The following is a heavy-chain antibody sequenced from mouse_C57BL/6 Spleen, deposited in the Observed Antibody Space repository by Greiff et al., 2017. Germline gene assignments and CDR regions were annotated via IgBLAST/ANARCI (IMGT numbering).Heavy chain of an antibody. Sequence: QVQLQQSGPELVKPGASVKISCKASGYAFSSSWMNWVKQRPGKGLEWIGRIYPGDGDTNYNGKFKGKATLTADKSSSAAYMQLRSLTSEDSAVYFGARYIYTVVATADYYAMDYWGQGTSLTVSS. CDR1: GYAFSSSW. CDR2: IYPGDGDT. J-gene: IGHJ4*01. CDR3: ARYIYTVVATADYYAMDY. D-gene: IGHD1-1*01. V-gene: IGHV1-82*01.